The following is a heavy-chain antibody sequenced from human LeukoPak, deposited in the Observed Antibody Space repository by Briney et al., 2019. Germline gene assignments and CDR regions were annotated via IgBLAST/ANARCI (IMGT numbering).Heavy chain of an antibody. J-gene: IGHJ5*02. D-gene: IGHD5-12*01. CDR2: IKQDGSEK. CDR3: ARGGYLFDP. CDR1: GFTFSSYW. Sequence: GGPLRLSCAASGFTFSSYWMSWVRQAPGKGLEWVANIKQDGSEKNYVDSVRGRFSISRDNAKNSLYLEMNSLRGEDTAVYYCARGGYLFDPWGQGTLVTVSS. V-gene: IGHV3-7*04.